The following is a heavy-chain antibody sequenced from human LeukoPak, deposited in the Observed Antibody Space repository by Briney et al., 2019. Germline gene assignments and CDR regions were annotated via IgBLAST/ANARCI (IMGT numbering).Heavy chain of an antibody. J-gene: IGHJ6*03. D-gene: IGHD3-10*01. V-gene: IGHV4-38-2*02. CDR3: ARDDYYGSGSWLRYYYMDV. Sequence: SETLSLTCAVSGYSISSGYYWGWIRQPPGKGLEWIGSIYHSGSTYYNPSLKSRVTISVDTSKNPFSLKLSSVTAADTAVYYGARDDYYGSGSWLRYYYMDVWGKGTTVTVSS. CDR1: GYSISSGYY. CDR2: IYHSGST.